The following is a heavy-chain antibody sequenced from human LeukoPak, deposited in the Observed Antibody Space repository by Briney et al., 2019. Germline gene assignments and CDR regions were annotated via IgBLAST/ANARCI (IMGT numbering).Heavy chain of an antibody. V-gene: IGHV1-18*01. J-gene: IGHJ4*02. CDR1: GYTFTSYG. Sequence: ASVKVSCKASGYTFTSYGISWVRQAPGQGLEWMGWIGAYSGHTNYAQKLQGRVTMTTDTSTSTAYMELRSLRSDDTAVYYCARDPRIAAAGTWGYWGQGTLVTVSS. D-gene: IGHD6-13*01. CDR2: IGAYSGHT. CDR3: ARDPRIAAAGTWGY.